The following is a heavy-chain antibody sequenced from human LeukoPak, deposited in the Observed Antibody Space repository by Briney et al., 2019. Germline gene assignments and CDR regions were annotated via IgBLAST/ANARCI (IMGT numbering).Heavy chain of an antibody. J-gene: IGHJ4*02. V-gene: IGHV3-20*04. Sequence: GGSLRLSCVASGFTFDDYGISWVRHAPGKGLEWVSRIHWNSGSTRYVDSVKGRFTISRDNAKNSLYLQMNSLRAEDTAVYYCARSMVRGVSLDYWGQGTLVTVSS. CDR3: ARSMVRGVSLDY. CDR2: IHWNSGST. CDR1: GFTFDDYG. D-gene: IGHD3-10*01.